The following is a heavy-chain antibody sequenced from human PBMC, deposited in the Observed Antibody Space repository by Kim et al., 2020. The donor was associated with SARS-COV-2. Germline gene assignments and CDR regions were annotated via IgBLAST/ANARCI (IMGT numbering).Heavy chain of an antibody. CDR3: AKDDATVTTVYYYGMDV. CDR1: GFTFSSYA. V-gene: IGHV3-23*01. CDR2: ISGSGGST. J-gene: IGHJ6*02. D-gene: IGHD4-4*01. Sequence: GGSLRLSCAASGFTFSSYAMSWVRQAPGKGLEWVSAISGSGGSTYYADSVKGRFTISRDNSKNTLYLQMNSLRAEDTAVYYCAKDDATVTTVYYYGMDVWGQGTTVTVSS.